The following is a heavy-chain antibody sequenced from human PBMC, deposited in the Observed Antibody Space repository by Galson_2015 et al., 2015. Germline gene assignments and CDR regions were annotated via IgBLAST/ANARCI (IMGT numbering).Heavy chain of an antibody. CDR2: IKQDESEK. CDR3: ARGRPTSTWYITD. Sequence: SLRLSCAASGFTFSDYWMMWVRQAPGKGLEWVANIKQDESEKFYVDSVRGRFTISRDNAKNSPYLQLNNLRADDTAVYYCARGRPTSTWYITDWGQGTLVTVSS. J-gene: IGHJ4*02. D-gene: IGHD6-13*01. V-gene: IGHV3-7*03. CDR1: GFTFSDYW.